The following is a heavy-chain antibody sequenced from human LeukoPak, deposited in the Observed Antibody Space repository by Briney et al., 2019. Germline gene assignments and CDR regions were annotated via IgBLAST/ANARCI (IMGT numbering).Heavy chain of an antibody. V-gene: IGHV7-4-1*02. Sequence: AAVKVSCKASGYTFTNYTINWVRLAPGQGLEWMGWIDTNTGNPTYAQGFAGRFVFSLDTSVTTTYLQISSLKAEDTAVYFCTRGRDPTGYFVYWGQGTLVTVSS. CDR3: TRGRDPTGYFVY. J-gene: IGHJ4*02. CDR2: IDTNTGNP. D-gene: IGHD3-9*01. CDR1: GYTFTNYT.